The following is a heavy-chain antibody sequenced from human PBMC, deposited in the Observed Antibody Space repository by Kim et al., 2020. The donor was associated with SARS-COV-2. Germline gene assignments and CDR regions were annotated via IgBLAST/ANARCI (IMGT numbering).Heavy chain of an antibody. J-gene: IGHJ4*02. CDR1: GFNFSTSA. Sequence: GGSLRLSCATSGFNFSTSALSWVRHTPGAGLEWVSGISPRGANKDYADSVKGRFTISRDNSRNTLFLQMNSLRAEDTAVYYCAKDRQDLWFGEVWGQGT. CDR3: AKDRQDLWFGEV. CDR2: ISPRGANK. D-gene: IGHD3-10*01. V-gene: IGHV3-23*01.